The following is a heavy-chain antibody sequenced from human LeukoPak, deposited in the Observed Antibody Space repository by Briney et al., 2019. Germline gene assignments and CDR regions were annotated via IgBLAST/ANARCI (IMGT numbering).Heavy chain of an antibody. CDR2: ISTGGTTI. V-gene: IGHV3-11*01. CDR3: ARLGYSYGSYFDN. Sequence: GWSLRLSCATSGFSFSDYYMAWIRQAPGKGLEWLSYISTGGTTIHYADSVKGRFTISRDDAKNSLYLEMNSLRGDDTAVYYCARLGYSYGSYFDNWGQGTLVTVSS. D-gene: IGHD5-18*01. CDR1: GFSFSDYY. J-gene: IGHJ4*02.